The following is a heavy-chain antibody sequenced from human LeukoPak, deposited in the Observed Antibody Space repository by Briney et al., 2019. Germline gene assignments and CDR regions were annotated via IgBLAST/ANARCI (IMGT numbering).Heavy chain of an antibody. CDR1: GGSISSGGYY. D-gene: IGHD6-19*01. CDR2: IYHSGST. V-gene: IGHV4-30-2*01. CDR3: ARMAVVGFWGDY. Sequence: SQTLSLTCAVSGGSISSGGYYWSWIRQPPGKGLEWIGYIYHSGSTYYNPSLKSRVTISVDTSKNQFSLKLSSVTAADTAVYYCARMAVVGFWGDYWGQGTLVTVSS. J-gene: IGHJ4*02.